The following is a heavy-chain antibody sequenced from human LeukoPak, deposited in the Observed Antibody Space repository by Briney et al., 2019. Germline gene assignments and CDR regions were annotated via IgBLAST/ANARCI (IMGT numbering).Heavy chain of an antibody. J-gene: IGHJ4*02. CDR3: AREVLGYCSSTTCYGGGYFDY. CDR1: GFISSSYA. CDR2: ISYDGSNK. V-gene: IGHV3-30-3*01. Sequence: GGSLRLSCAASGFISSSYAMHWVRQAPGKGLEWVALISYDGSNKYYTDSVKGRFTISRDNSKNTLYLQMNSLRAEDTAVYYCAREVLGYCSSTTCYGGGYFDYWGQGTLVTVSS. D-gene: IGHD2-2*01.